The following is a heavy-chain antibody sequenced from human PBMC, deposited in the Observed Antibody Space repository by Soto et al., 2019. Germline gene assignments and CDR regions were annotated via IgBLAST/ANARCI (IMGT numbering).Heavy chain of an antibody. D-gene: IGHD3-16*01. CDR3: ARLKAGAKYDYIWGSYPSGSLTRNDEGVWFDP. Sequence: PSETLSLTCTVSGGSISSGGYYWSWIRQHPGKGLEWIGYIYYSGSTYYNPSLKSRVTISVDTSKNQFSLKLSSVTAADTAVYYCARLKAGAKYDYIWGSYPSGSLTRNDEGVWFDPWGQGTLVTVSS. V-gene: IGHV4-31*03. J-gene: IGHJ5*02. CDR2: IYYSGST. CDR1: GGSISSGGYY.